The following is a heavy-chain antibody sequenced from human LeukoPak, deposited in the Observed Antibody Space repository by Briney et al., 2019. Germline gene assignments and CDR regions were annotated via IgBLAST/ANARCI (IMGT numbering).Heavy chain of an antibody. CDR3: AKVTSAAGYYFDY. CDR2: ISGSGGST. CDR1: GFTFSSYA. Sequence: GGSLRLSCAASGFTFSSYATSWVRQAPGKGLEWVSAISGSGGSTYYADSVKGRFTISRDNSKNTLYLQMNSLRAEDTAVYYCAKVTSAAGYYFDYWGQGTLVTVSS. J-gene: IGHJ4*02. D-gene: IGHD6-13*01. V-gene: IGHV3-23*01.